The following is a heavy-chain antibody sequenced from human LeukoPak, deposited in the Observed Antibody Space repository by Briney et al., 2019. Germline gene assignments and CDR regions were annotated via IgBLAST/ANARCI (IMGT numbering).Heavy chain of an antibody. CDR1: GGSFSGYY. J-gene: IGHJ3*02. CDR3: GREAVYYDYVWGSYRYKTGAFYI. D-gene: IGHD3-16*02. Sequence: PSETLSLTCAVYGGSFSGYYWSWIRQPPGKGLEWIGEINHSGSTNYNPSLKSRVPISVDTSKNQFSLKLSTVTAADTARHYCGREAVYYDYVWGSYRYKTGAFYIWGQGTMVTVSS. CDR2: INHSGST. V-gene: IGHV4-34*01.